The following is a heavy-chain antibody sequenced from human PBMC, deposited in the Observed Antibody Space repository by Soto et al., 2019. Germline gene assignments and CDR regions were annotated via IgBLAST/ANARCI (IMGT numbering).Heavy chain of an antibody. Sequence: SETLSLTCAVYGGSFSGYYWSWIRQPPGKGLEWIGEINHSGSTNYNPSLKSRVTISVDTSKNQFSLKLSSVTAADTAVYYCARAGRTYYDFWSGYYNRWFDPWGQGTLVTVSS. V-gene: IGHV4-34*01. CDR2: INHSGST. CDR3: ARAGRTYYDFWSGYYNRWFDP. CDR1: GGSFSGYY. J-gene: IGHJ5*02. D-gene: IGHD3-3*01.